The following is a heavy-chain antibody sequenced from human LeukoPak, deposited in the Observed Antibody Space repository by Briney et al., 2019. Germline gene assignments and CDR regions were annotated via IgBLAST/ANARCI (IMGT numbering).Heavy chain of an antibody. CDR1: GFTFSSYW. V-gene: IGHV3-7*01. J-gene: IGHJ6*03. D-gene: IGHD4-17*01. Sequence: PGGSLRLSCAASGFTFSSYWMNWVRQAPGKGLEWVANIKQDGSEKYYVDSVKGRLTISRDNAKDSLYLQMNSLRAEDTAVYYCARITMTTVIYYYYYYMDVWGKGTTVTVSS. CDR2: IKQDGSEK. CDR3: ARITMTTVIYYYYYYMDV.